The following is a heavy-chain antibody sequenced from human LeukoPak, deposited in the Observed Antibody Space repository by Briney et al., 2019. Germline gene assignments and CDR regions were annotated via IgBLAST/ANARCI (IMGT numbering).Heavy chain of an antibody. V-gene: IGHV3-23*01. CDR2: ISGNGSKT. Sequence: GGSLRLSCSASGFTFSSYAMSWVRQAPGKGLEWVSGISGNGSKTHYADSVKGRFTISRDNSKNTLYLQVNSLRAYDTAVYYCAKERSSGWPFDYWGQGTLVTVSS. J-gene: IGHJ4*02. CDR3: AKERSSGWPFDY. D-gene: IGHD6-19*01. CDR1: GFTFSSYA.